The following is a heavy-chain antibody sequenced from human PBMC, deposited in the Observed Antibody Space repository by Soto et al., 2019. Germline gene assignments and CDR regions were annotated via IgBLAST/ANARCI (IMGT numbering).Heavy chain of an antibody. Sequence: QVQLVQSGAEVKKPGASVKVSCKASGYTFTSYAMHWVRQAPGQRLEWMGWINAGNGNTKYSQKFQGRVTITRDTSASTAYMELRRLRSEDTAVYYCARNKLEAGSYDSSGLLDYWGQGTLVTVSS. CDR1: GYTFTSYA. CDR3: ARNKLEAGSYDSSGLLDY. D-gene: IGHD3-22*01. CDR2: INAGNGNT. V-gene: IGHV1-3*01. J-gene: IGHJ4*02.